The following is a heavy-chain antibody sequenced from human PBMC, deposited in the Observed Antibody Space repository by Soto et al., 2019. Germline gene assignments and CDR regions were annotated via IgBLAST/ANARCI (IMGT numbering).Heavy chain of an antibody. CDR2: MNPNSGNT. V-gene: IGHV1-8*01. Sequence: SLYDSCAHSESTFTSYHINWLRPATGQRLEWMGWMNPNSGNTGYAQKFQGRVTMTRNTSISTAYMGLSSLRSEDTAVYYCARGAYYDILTGAYAFDIWGQGTMVTVSS. CDR1: ESTFTSYH. CDR3: ARGAYYDILTGAYAFDI. J-gene: IGHJ3*02. D-gene: IGHD3-9*01.